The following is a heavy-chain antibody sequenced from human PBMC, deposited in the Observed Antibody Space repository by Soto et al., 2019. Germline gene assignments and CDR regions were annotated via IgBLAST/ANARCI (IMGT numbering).Heavy chain of an antibody. CDR1: VFSIIRYY. CDR3: ARDPTDYYDSSGNMDAFDI. D-gene: IGHD3-22*01. J-gene: IGHJ3*02. V-gene: IGHV4-59*01. CDR2: IYYSGST. Sequence: SDTLSLTCTFSVFSIIRYYWSWIRQPPVNGLEWIGYIYYSGSTNYNPYLKSRVTISVDTSKNQFSLKLSSVTAADTAVYYCARDPTDYYDSSGNMDAFDIWGQRTMVTVSS.